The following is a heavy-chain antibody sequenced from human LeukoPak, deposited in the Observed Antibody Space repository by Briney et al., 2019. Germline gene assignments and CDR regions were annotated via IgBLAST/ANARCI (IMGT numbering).Heavy chain of an antibody. CDR1: GGSISSTNW. D-gene: IGHD3-10*01. CDR2: IYHSGST. V-gene: IGHV4-4*02. CDR3: ARQYYGSGSPRYPFDY. J-gene: IGHJ4*02. Sequence: SGTLSLTCAVSGGSISSTNWWSWVRQPPGKGLEWIGEIYHSGSTYYNPSLKSRVTISVDTSKNQFSLKLSSVTAADTAVYYCARQYYGSGSPRYPFDYWGQGTLVTVSS.